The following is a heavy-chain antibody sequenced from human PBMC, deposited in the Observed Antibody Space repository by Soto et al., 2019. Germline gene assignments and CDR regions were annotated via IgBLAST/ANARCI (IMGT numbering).Heavy chain of an antibody. D-gene: IGHD3-3*01. CDR2: IYWDDDI. Sequence: QITLKESGPTLVKPTQTLTVTCTFSGFSLTSSGVGVGWIRQPPGKALAWVALIYWDDDIRYSPSLKSRLTITKDTSKDHVVLKMTHMDPVDTATYYCARSYYGFQGHPIRGFDPWGQGILVTVSS. CDR1: GFSLTSSGVG. J-gene: IGHJ5*02. CDR3: ARSYYGFQGHPIRGFDP. V-gene: IGHV2-5*02.